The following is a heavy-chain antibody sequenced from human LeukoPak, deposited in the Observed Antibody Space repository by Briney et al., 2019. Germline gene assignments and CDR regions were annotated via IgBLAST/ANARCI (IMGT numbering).Heavy chain of an antibody. CDR1: GFTVSSNY. CDR3: AMATWVGGLDY. D-gene: IGHD1-26*01. CDR2: IYRGGRT. J-gene: IGHJ4*02. V-gene: IGHV3-66*01. Sequence: GGSLRLPCAASGFTVSSNYMSWVRQAPGKGLEWVSVIYRGGRTYYADSVKGRFTISRDNSKNTLYLQMNNLRAEDTAVYYCAMATWVGGLDYWGQGTLVTVSS.